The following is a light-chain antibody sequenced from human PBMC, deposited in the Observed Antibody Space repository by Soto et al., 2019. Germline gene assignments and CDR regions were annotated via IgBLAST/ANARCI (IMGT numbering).Light chain of an antibody. CDR1: QTIGSTY. V-gene: IGKV3D-20*02. J-gene: IGKJ4*01. CDR3: QQRNNWPLT. Sequence: EIVLTQSPGTLSLSPGETTTLSCRASQTIGSTYLAWYQQKPGQAPRLLIFGSSNRATGIPDRFSGSGSGTDFTLSISRLEPEDFAVYYCQQRNNWPLTFGGGTKVDIK. CDR2: GSS.